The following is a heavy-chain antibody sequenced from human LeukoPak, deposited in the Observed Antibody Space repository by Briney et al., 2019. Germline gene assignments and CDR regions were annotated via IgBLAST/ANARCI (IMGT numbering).Heavy chain of an antibody. Sequence: SETLSLTCTVSGGSISSYYWSWIRQPAGKGLEWIGRIYTSGSTNYNPSLKSRVTMSVDTPKNQFSLKLSSVTAADTAVYYCARVFSSSSSRWFDPWGQGTLVTVSS. CDR3: ARVFSSSSSRWFDP. CDR1: GGSISSYY. D-gene: IGHD6-6*01. J-gene: IGHJ5*02. CDR2: IYTSGST. V-gene: IGHV4-4*07.